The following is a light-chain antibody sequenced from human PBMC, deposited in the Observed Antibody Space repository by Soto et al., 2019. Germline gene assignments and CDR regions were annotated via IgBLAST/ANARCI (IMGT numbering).Light chain of an antibody. J-gene: IGLJ1*01. Sequence: HSSLSLPASVCGSPGQAGTISCTGTSRDIGNYNYVSWYQHHPGKAPKLMIYEVTSRPSGVSDRFSGSKSGMTASLTISGLQPEDEADYFCASYRSANTLVVFGTGTTVTVL. V-gene: IGLV2-14*01. CDR3: ASYRSANTLVV. CDR2: EVT. CDR1: SRDIGNYNY.